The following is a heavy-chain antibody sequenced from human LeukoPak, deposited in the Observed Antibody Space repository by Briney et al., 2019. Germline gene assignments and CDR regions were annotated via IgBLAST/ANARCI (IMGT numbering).Heavy chain of an antibody. CDR3: ARPAHYGSGSHPYYLDY. CDR2: IYYSGST. V-gene: IGHV4-59*01. CDR1: GGSISSYY. D-gene: IGHD3-10*01. J-gene: IGHJ4*02. Sequence: PSETLSLTCTVSGGSISSYYWSWIRQPPGKGLEWIGYIYYSGSTNYNPSLKSRVTISVDTSKNQFSLKLSSVTAADTAVYYCARPAHYGSGSHPYYLDYWGQGTLVTVSS.